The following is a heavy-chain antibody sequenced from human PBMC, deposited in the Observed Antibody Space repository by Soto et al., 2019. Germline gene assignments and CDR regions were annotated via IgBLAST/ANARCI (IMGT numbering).Heavy chain of an antibody. CDR2: INAANGDT. V-gene: IGHV1-3*01. D-gene: IGHD6-13*01. CDR1: GYTFTSYG. CDR3: VRRHVSATGIDWFDP. Sequence: GASVKVPCNASGYTFTSYGIHWVRQAPGQRLEWMGWINAANGDTKYSPKFQGRVTITRDTSASTAYMELSSLRSEDTAVYYCVRRHVSATGIDWFDPWGQGTLVTVSS. J-gene: IGHJ5*02.